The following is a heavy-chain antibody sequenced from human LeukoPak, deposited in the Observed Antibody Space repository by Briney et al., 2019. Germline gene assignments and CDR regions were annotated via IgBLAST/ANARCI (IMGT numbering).Heavy chain of an antibody. V-gene: IGHV3-23*01. CDR2: ISASGGST. CDR1: GFIFSSYT. CDR3: AKATYYDYLKAGYYYGMDV. J-gene: IGHJ6*02. Sequence: GGSLRLSCAASGFIFSSYTMSWVRQAPGKGPEWVSGISASGGSTYYVDSVKGRFTISRDNSKNTLYLQMNSLRAEDTAVYYCAKATYYDYLKAGYYYGMDVWGQGTTVTVSS. D-gene: IGHD3-16*01.